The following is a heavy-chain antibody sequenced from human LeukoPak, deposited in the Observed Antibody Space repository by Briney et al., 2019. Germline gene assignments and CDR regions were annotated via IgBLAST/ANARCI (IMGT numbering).Heavy chain of an antibody. D-gene: IGHD7-27*01. CDR1: GGSISSSSYY. CDR2: IYYSGST. J-gene: IGHJ6*03. V-gene: IGHV4-39*01. CDR3: AGRANWGHHYYYYMDV. Sequence: SETLSLTCTVSGGSISSSSYYWGWIRQPPGKGLEWIGSIYYSGSTYYNPSLKSRVTISVDTSKNPFSLKLSSVTAADTAVYYCAGRANWGHHYYYYMDVWGKGTTVTVSS.